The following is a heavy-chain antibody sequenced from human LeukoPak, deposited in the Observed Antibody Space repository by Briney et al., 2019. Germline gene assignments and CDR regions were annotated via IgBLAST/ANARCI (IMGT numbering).Heavy chain of an antibody. V-gene: IGHV1-69*05. CDR2: IIPIFGTA. CDR3: AKDGGSGYSYYFDY. D-gene: IGHD3-22*01. Sequence: ASVKVSCKASGGTFSSYAISWVRQAPGQGLEWMGGIIPIFGTANYAQKFQGRVTITTDESTSTAYMELSSLRSEDTAVYYCAKDGGSGYSYYFDYWGQGTLVTVSS. CDR1: GGTFSSYA. J-gene: IGHJ4*02.